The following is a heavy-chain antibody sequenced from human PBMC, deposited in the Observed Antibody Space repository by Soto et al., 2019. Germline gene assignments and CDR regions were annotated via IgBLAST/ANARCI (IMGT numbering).Heavy chain of an antibody. J-gene: IGHJ6*03. D-gene: IGHD2-8*01. V-gene: IGHV3-72*01. Sequence: PGGSLRLSCAASGFNFSDHYMDWVRQAPGKGLEWVGRTRRKGKSYTTEYAASVKGRFTISGDDSKNSLYLQMNSLKTEDTAVYYCACKSTYYYYYYRDVWGKGTTVTVSS. CDR3: ACKSTYYYYYYRDV. CDR1: GFNFSDHY. CDR2: TRRKGKSYTT.